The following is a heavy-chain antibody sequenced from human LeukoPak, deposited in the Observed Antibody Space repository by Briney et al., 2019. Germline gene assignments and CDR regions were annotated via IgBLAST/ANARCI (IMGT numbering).Heavy chain of an antibody. CDR3: AREDSPDAFDI. J-gene: IGHJ3*02. D-gene: IGHD3-22*01. CDR1: GGSISSSSYY. Sequence: SETLSLTCAVSGGSISSSSYYWGWIRQPPGKGLEWIGSMYYSGNTYYNPSLKSRVTISVDTSKNQFSLKLSSVTAADTAVYYCAREDSPDAFDIWGQGTMVTVSS. V-gene: IGHV4-39*07. CDR2: MYYSGNT.